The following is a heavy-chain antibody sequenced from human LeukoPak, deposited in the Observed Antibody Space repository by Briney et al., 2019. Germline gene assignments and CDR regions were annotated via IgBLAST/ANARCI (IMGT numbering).Heavy chain of an antibody. CDR1: GGTISSNSYY. CDR3: ARKYYYGSGTSRGPYYFDY. J-gene: IGHJ4*02. CDR2: IYYSGST. D-gene: IGHD3-10*01. Sequence: KPSETLSLTCTVSGGTISSNSYYWVWIRQPPGKGLEWIGTIYYSGSTYYNPSLKSRITISIDTSKNQFSLKLSSVTAADTAVYFCARKYYYGSGTSRGPYYFDYWGEGALVTVSS. V-gene: IGHV4-39*01.